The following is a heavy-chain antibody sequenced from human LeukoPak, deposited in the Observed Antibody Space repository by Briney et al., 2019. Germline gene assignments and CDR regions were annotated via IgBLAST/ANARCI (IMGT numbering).Heavy chain of an antibody. Sequence: GRSLRLSCAASGFTFDDYAMHWFRQAPGKGLEWVSGISWNSGSIGYADSVKGRFTISRDNAKNSLYLQMNSLRAEDTALYYCAKGTTGTSSPFDYWGQGTLVTVSS. CDR1: GFTFDDYA. CDR2: ISWNSGSI. V-gene: IGHV3-9*01. D-gene: IGHD1-1*01. CDR3: AKGTTGTSSPFDY. J-gene: IGHJ4*02.